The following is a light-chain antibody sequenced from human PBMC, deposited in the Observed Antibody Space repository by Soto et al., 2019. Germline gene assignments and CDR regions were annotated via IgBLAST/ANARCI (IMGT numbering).Light chain of an antibody. CDR2: DVS. V-gene: IGLV2-11*01. Sequence: QSALTQPRSVSGSPGQSVTISCTGTSSDVGGYNYVFWYQQHPGKAPKLMIYDVSKRPSGVPDRFSGSKSGNTASLTISGLQAEEEADYYCCSYAGAYTWVFGGGTKVTVL. J-gene: IGLJ3*02. CDR1: SSDVGGYNY. CDR3: CSYAGAYTWV.